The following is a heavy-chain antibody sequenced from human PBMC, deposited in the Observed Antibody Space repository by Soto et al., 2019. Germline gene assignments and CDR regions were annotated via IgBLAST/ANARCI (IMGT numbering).Heavy chain of an antibody. CDR2: LRGHEDSA. Sequence: VGSLRLSCAGSGLTLRDFTMSWVRQAPGKGLEWVSSLRGHEDSAFYADSVKGRFIISRDDPKNTLSLQMNSLRAEDTALYYCAKTPVWKSENVSYWGQGTLVTVYS. J-gene: IGHJ4*02. V-gene: IGHV3-23*01. CDR3: AKTPVWKSENVSY. CDR1: GLTLRDFT. D-gene: IGHD3-16*01.